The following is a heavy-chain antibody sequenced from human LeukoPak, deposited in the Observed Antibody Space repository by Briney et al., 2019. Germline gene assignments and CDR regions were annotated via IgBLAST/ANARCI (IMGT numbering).Heavy chain of an antibody. J-gene: IGHJ4*02. CDR3: ATYSGSYYYCDY. CDR2: IIPIFGTA. Sequence: SVKVSCKASGGTFSSYAISWVRQAPGQGLEWMGGIIPIFGTANYAQEFQGRVTITADESTSTAYMELSSLRSEDTAVYYCATYSGSYYYCDYWGQGTLVTVSS. CDR1: GGTFSSYA. D-gene: IGHD1-26*01. V-gene: IGHV1-69*13.